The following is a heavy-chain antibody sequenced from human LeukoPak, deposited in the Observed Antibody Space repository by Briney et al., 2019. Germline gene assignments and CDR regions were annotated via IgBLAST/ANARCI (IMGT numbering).Heavy chain of an antibody. V-gene: IGHV1-8*01. Sequence: GSVSVSCTASGYTFTSYDMNWVRQAPGQGLEWMGWMNPNSGNTVYGQKVKGRVTITRNNSISTAYMELSSLRSEDTAVYYCARGLSGSYYYYYGMDVWGQGTTVTVSS. CDR3: ARGLSGSYYYYYGMDV. CDR1: GYTFTSYD. D-gene: IGHD1-26*01. J-gene: IGHJ6*02. CDR2: MNPNSGNT.